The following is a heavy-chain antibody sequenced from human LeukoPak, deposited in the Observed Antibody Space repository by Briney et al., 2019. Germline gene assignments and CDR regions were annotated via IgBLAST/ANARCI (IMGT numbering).Heavy chain of an antibody. D-gene: IGHD3-3*01. CDR2: ISGSGGST. V-gene: IGHV3-23*01. J-gene: IGHJ4*02. CDR3: AKAASLGALRFLEWLSHFDY. Sequence: TGGSLRLSCAASGFTFSSYAMSWVRQAPGKGLEWVSAISGSGGSTYYADSVKGRFTISRDNSKNTLYLQMNSLRAEDTAVYYCAKAASLGALRFLEWLSHFDYWGQGTLVTVSS. CDR1: GFTFSSYA.